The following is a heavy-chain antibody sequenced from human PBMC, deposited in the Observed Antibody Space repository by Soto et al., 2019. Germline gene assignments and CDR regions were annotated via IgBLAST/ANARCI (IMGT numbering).Heavy chain of an antibody. CDR3: ARDHAAAVVAGWFDP. J-gene: IGHJ5*02. CDR1: GGTFSSYA. V-gene: IGHV1-69*13. D-gene: IGHD6-13*01. Sequence: GASVKVSCKASGGTFSSYAISWVRQAPGQGLEWMGGIIPIFGTANYEQKFQGRVTITADESTSTAYMELSSLRSEDTAVYYCARDHAAAVVAGWFDPWGQGTLVTVSS. CDR2: IIPIFGTA.